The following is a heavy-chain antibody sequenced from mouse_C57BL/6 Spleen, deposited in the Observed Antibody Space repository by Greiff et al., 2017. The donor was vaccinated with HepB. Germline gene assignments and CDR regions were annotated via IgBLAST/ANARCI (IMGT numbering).Heavy chain of an antibody. V-gene: IGHV1-62-2*01. CDR3: ARHEGPYDYDGGLFDY. CDR2: FYPGSGSI. Sequence: QVQLQQSRAELVKPGASVKLSCKASGYTFTEYTIHWVKQRSGQGLEWIGWFYPGSGSIKYNEKFKDKATLTADKSSSTVYMELSRLTSEDSAVYFCARHEGPYDYDGGLFDYWGQGTTLTVSS. CDR1: GYTFTEYT. J-gene: IGHJ2*01. D-gene: IGHD2-4*01.